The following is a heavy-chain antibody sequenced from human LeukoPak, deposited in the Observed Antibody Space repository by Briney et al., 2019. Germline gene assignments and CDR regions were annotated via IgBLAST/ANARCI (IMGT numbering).Heavy chain of an antibody. D-gene: IGHD6-19*01. CDR1: GYTFTSYG. CDR2: ISAYNGNT. CDR3: ARESTDDSSGWYFDY. Sequence: ASVKVSCKASGYTFTSYGISWVRQAPGQGLEWMGWISAYNGNTIYAQKLQGRVTMTTDTSTSTAYMKLRRLRSDDTAVYYCARESTDDSSGWYFDYWGQGTLVTVSS. V-gene: IGHV1-18*01. J-gene: IGHJ4*02.